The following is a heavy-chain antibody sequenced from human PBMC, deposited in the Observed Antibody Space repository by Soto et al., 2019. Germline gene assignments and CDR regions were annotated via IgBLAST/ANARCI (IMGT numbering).Heavy chain of an antibody. V-gene: IGHV3-49*04. Sequence: LRLSCTASALAFDDSAMSWVLLAPGRGLEWVDFLRSKAYGGTTEYAASVIGRFPISRDDSRRIAYLHMNSLETQATAVDYCTRYVNRRYEAAFDISGPVAMVTI. CDR3: TRYVNRRYEAAFDI. CDR1: ALAFDDSA. J-gene: IGHJ3*02. CDR2: LRSKAYGGTT. D-gene: IGHD5-12*01.